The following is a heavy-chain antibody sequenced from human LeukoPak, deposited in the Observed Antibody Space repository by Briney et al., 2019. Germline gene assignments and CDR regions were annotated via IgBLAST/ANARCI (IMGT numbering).Heavy chain of an antibody. D-gene: IGHD3-22*01. CDR2: IYSGGST. J-gene: IGHJ3*02. V-gene: IGHV3-53*01. Sequence: SGGSLRLSCAASGFTVSSNYMSWVRQAPGRGLEWVSVIYSGGSTYYADPVKGRFTISRDNSKNTLYLQMNSLRAEDTAVYYCARTAGYDSSGYVHDAFDIWGQGTMVTVSS. CDR1: GFTVSSNY. CDR3: ARTAGYDSSGYVHDAFDI.